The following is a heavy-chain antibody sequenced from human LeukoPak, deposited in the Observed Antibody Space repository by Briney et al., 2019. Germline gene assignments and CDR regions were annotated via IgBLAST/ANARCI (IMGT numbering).Heavy chain of an antibody. D-gene: IGHD2-8*02. Sequence: GESLKISCKGTGYSFSSYWIAWVRQMPGKGLEWIRIIYPGDSDDRYSPSFQGQVTISADKSIDTAYLQWNSLKASDTAMYYCARHPKYSTGSTWLDPWGQGTLVTVSS. V-gene: IGHV5-51*01. CDR3: ARHPKYSTGSTWLDP. J-gene: IGHJ5*02. CDR2: IYPGDSDD. CDR1: GYSFSSYW.